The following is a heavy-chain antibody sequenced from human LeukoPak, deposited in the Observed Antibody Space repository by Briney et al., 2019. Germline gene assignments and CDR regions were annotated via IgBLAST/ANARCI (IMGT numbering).Heavy chain of an antibody. CDR2: IHYSGST. Sequence: SETLSLTCTVFGGSISSYYWSWIRQPPGKGLEWIGYIHYSGSTNYNPSLKSRVTISLDTSKNQFSLKLSSVTAADTAVYYCARVLGYSYGYPFDYWGQGTLVTVSS. CDR3: ARVLGYSYGYPFDY. V-gene: IGHV4-59*01. J-gene: IGHJ4*02. D-gene: IGHD5-18*01. CDR1: GGSISSYY.